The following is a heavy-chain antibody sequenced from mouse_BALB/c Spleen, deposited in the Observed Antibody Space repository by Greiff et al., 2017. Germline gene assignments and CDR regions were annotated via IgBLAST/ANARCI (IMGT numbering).Heavy chain of an antibody. D-gene: IGHD2-14*01. Sequence: DVQLQESGPGLVKPSQSLSLTCTVTGYSITSDYAWNWIRQFPGNKLEWMGYISYSGSTSYNPSLKSRISITRDTSKNQFFLQLNSVTTEDTATYYCARGEVRRGDYWGQGTSVTVSS. CDR1: GYSITSDYA. V-gene: IGHV3-2*02. CDR3: ARGEVRRGDY. CDR2: ISYSGST. J-gene: IGHJ4*01.